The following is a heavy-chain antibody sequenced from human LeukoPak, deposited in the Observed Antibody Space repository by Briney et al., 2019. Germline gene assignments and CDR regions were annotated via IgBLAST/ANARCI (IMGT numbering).Heavy chain of an antibody. CDR3: ARGTVVPNFDY. J-gene: IGHJ4*02. V-gene: IGHV4-34*01. CDR2: INHSGST. D-gene: IGHD4-23*01. Sequence: SETLSLTCAVYGGSFSGYYCSWIRQPPGKGLEWIGEINHSGSTNYNPSLKSRVTISVDTSKNQFSLKLSSVTAADTAVYYCARGTVVPNFDYWGQGTLVTVSS. CDR1: GGSFSGYY.